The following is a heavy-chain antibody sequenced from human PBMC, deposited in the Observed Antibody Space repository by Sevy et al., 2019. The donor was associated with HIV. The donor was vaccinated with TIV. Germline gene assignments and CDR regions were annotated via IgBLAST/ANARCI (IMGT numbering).Heavy chain of an antibody. CDR3: VREGLGGFSYSLDC. CDR2: MNQDGTER. D-gene: IGHD3-16*01. Sequence: GVLRLSCAASGFSFSTYWMTWVRQAPGKGLEWVATMNQDGTERDYVDSVKGRFTISRDNTKTSLFLQMNSLSAEDTGVYYCVREGLGGFSYSLDCWGQGTLVTVSS. V-gene: IGHV3-7*01. CDR1: GFSFSTYW. J-gene: IGHJ4*02.